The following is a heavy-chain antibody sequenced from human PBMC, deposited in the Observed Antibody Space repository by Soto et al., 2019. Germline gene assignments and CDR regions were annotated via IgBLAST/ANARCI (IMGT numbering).Heavy chain of an antibody. J-gene: IGHJ4*02. CDR3: AKDETGIAATGTLVTPYFQF. V-gene: IGHV1-2*02. CDR2: IGPESGAT. Sequence: ASVKVSCKVSGYTLTELSMHWVRQAPGKGLEWMGEIGPESGATRYAQKFQGRVTMTRDMSITTVYMELNNLRTEDTAIYYCAKDETGIAATGTLVTPYFQFWGQGTLVTVSS. CDR1: GYTLTELS. D-gene: IGHD6-25*01.